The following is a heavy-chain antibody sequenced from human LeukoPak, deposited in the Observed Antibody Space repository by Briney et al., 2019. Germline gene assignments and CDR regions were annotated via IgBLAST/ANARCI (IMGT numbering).Heavy chain of an antibody. V-gene: IGHV4-4*09. D-gene: IGHD3-16*01. CDR3: TRRRGGWGEGEFDF. Sequence: SETVSLTCSVSSGFFSVLYWICIRRPPGKGRVCVGYIHTSGSTSFNPSLKSRLSFSIDTSKNQVSLRLRSVTATDTAVYYCTRRRGGWGEGEFDFWGQGIPVTVST. CDR1: SGFFSVLY. CDR2: IHTSGST. J-gene: IGHJ4*02.